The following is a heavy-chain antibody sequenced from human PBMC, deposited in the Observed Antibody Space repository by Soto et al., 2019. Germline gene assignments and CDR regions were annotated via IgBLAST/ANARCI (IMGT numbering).Heavy chain of an antibody. D-gene: IGHD3-16*01. J-gene: IGHJ5*02. CDR2: IDASSTHI. Sequence: EVQLVESGGGLVKPGGSLRLSCAASGFSFSTYNMNWVCQAPGKGLEWVSSIDASSTHIYYADSVKGRFTISRDNGKSSLYRQMDSLRAEDTALYYCVRQQYDFLVDPWGQGTLVTVSS. V-gene: IGHV3-21*01. CDR3: VRQQYDFLVDP. CDR1: GFSFSTYN.